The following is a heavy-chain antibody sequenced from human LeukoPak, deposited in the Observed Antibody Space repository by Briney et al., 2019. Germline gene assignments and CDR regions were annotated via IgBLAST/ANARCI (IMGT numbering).Heavy chain of an antibody. J-gene: IGHJ4*02. CDR1: GYSISSGYY. CDR2: IYHSGST. Sequence: KSSETLSLTCTVSGYSISSGYYWGWIRQPPGKGLGGIGSIYHSGSTYYNPSLKSRVTISVDTSKNQFSLKLSSVTAADTAVYYCARSGFGELNYFDYWGQGTLVTVSS. D-gene: IGHD3-10*01. V-gene: IGHV4-38-2*02. CDR3: ARSGFGELNYFDY.